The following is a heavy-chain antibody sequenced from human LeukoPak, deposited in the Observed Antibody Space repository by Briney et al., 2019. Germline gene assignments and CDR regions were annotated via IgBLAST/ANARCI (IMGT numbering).Heavy chain of an antibody. J-gene: IGHJ4*02. D-gene: IGHD3-10*01. V-gene: IGHV1-2*02. Sequence: VASVKVSCKASGYTFTGYYMHWVRQAPGQGLEWMGWINPNSGDTNYAQKFRGRVTMTRDTSISTAYMDLSRLTSDDTAVYYCARDRSQGRDFDYWGQGTLVTVSS. CDR1: GYTFTGYY. CDR2: INPNSGDT. CDR3: ARDRSQGRDFDY.